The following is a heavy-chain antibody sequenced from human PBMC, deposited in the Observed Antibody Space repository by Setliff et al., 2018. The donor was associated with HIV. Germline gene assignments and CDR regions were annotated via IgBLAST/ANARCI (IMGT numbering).Heavy chain of an antibody. CDR1: GGSFSGYY. J-gene: IGHJ5*02. Sequence: PSETLSLTCAVYGGSFSGYYWSWIRQSPGKGLEWIGEINHSGSTNYNPSLKSRVTISVDTSKNQFSLKLSSVTAADTAVYYCARVLRITIIRGPNWFDPWGQGTLVTVSS. D-gene: IGHD3-10*01. CDR3: ARVLRITIIRGPNWFDP. CDR2: INHSGST. V-gene: IGHV4-34*01.